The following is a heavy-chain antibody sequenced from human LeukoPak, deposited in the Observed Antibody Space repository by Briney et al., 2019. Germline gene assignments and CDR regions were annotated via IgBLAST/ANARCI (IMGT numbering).Heavy chain of an antibody. J-gene: IGHJ5*02. V-gene: IGHV4-34*01. CDR3: ARGRVYCSSTSCRRFDP. CDR2: INHSGST. Sequence: PSETLSLTCAVYGGSFSGYYWSWIRQPPGKGLEWIGEINHSGSTNYNPSLKSRVTISVDTSKNQFSLKLSSVTAADTAVYYFARGRVYCSSTSCRRFDPWGQGTLVTVSS. D-gene: IGHD2-2*01. CDR1: GGSFSGYY.